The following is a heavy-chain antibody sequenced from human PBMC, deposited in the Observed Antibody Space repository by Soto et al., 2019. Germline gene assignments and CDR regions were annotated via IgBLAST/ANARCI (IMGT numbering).Heavy chain of an antibody. CDR3: GKPARYGSGRNTHFGVAV. CDR1: GFTFNRYA. Sequence: PGGSLRLSCAASGFTFNRYAMHWVRQAPGKGLEWVAFISFGGSDSYYADSVKGRFALPRDNSKNTMYLEMNSLRPVDTAVYYCGKPARYGSGRNTHFGVAVWGQGTAVTVSS. D-gene: IGHD5-18*01. CDR2: ISFGGSDS. V-gene: IGHV3-30*09. J-gene: IGHJ6*02.